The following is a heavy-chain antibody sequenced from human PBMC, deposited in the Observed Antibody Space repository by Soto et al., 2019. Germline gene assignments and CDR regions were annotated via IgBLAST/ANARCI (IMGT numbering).Heavy chain of an antibody. D-gene: IGHD3-9*01. V-gene: IGHV3-23*01. CDR3: ATASRYFDWSPRDY. J-gene: IGHJ4*02. CDR1: GFTFSSYA. Sequence: GGSLRLSCAASGFTFSSYAMSWVRQAPGKGLEWVSAISGSGGSTYYADSMKGRFTISRDNSKNTLYLQMNSLRAEDTAVYYCATASRYFDWSPRDYWGQGTLVTVSS. CDR2: ISGSGGST.